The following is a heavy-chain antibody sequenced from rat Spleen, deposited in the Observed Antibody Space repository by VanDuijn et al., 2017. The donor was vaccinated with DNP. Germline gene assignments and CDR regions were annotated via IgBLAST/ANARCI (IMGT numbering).Heavy chain of an antibody. Sequence: EVQLVESGGGLVQPGRSLKLSCAASGFIFSNYDMAWVRQAPTKGLEWVASITSSGDNTFYRDSVKGRFTVSRDNAKSTLYLQMDSLRSEDTATYYCARWEGNNYYFDYWGQGVMVTVSS. CDR2: ITSSGDNT. CDR1: GFIFSNYD. J-gene: IGHJ2*01. V-gene: IGHV5S23*01. CDR3: ARWEGNNYYFDY. D-gene: IGHD1-10*01.